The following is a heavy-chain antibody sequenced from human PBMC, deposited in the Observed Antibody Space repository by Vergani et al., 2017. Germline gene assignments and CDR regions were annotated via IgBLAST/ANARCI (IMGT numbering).Heavy chain of an antibody. J-gene: IGHJ3*01. CDR1: SHTFQTYG. CDR2: IRPYTGHT. V-gene: IGHV1-18*01. CDR3: ARVAPSNSEVTPTAFDV. D-gene: IGHD1-1*01. Sequence: QLVQSGPELKKPGASVSVSCKGSSHTFQTYGISWVRQAPGKGLEWMAWIRPYTGHTIYAQKFQDRVTMTADTSTNTAYMELRSLRSDDTAVYFCARVAPSNSEVTPTAFDVWGQGTMVTVSS.